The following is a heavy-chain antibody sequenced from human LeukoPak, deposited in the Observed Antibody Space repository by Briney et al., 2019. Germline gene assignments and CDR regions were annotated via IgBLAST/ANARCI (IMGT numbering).Heavy chain of an antibody. Sequence: GGSLRLSCAASGFTFSNAWMNWVRQAPGKGLEWVAVISYDGSNKYYADSVKGRFTISRDNSKNTLYLQMNSLRAEDTAVYYCARGAKNYDYVWGRGFDYWGQGTLVTVSS. CDR1: GFTFSNAW. CDR3: ARGAKNYDYVWGRGFDY. V-gene: IGHV3-30*03. D-gene: IGHD3-16*01. CDR2: ISYDGSNK. J-gene: IGHJ4*02.